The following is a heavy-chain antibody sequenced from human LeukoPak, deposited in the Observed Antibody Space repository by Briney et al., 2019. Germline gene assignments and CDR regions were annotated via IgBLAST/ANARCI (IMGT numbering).Heavy chain of an antibody. Sequence: GGSLRLSCAASGFTFSNYAMSWVRQAPGKGLEWVSTISGNGGTTYYADTVEGRFTISRDNSKNTLSLQMNSLRTEDTAVFYCAKGSGGSGSFYNHFDCWGQGTLVTVSS. CDR3: AKGSGGSGSFYNHFDC. J-gene: IGHJ4*02. V-gene: IGHV3-23*01. D-gene: IGHD3-10*01. CDR1: GFTFSNYA. CDR2: ISGNGGTT.